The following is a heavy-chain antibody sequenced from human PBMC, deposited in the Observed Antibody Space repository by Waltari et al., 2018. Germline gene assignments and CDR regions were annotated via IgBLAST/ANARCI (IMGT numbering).Heavy chain of an antibody. CDR2: KEDDGSNA. CDR1: GIAISRHG. Sequence: QVNLVESGGRVVQPGTSLRLSCTASGIAISRHGFHWVRQAPGKGLGWGETKEDDGSNALYADAVKGRFTVSRDNSRNTLSLQMDSLRHEDTAVYYCAKDLFLGRGGMDVWGQGTTVTVSS. CDR3: AKDLFLGRGGMDV. V-gene: IGHV3-30*18. J-gene: IGHJ6*02. D-gene: IGHD7-27*01.